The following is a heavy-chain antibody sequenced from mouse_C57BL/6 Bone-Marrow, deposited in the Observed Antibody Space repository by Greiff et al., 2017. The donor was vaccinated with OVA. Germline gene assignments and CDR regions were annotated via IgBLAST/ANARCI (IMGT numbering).Heavy chain of an antibody. J-gene: IGHJ3*01. Sequence: EVKLVESGGGLVKPGGSLKLSCAASGFTFSSYAMSWVRQTPEKRLEWVATISDGGSYTYYPDNVKGRFTISRDNAKNNLYLQMSHLKSEDTAMYYCARDSPYGNSWFAYWGQGTLVTVSA. CDR3: ARDSPYGNSWFAY. CDR1: GFTFSSYA. CDR2: ISDGGSYT. D-gene: IGHD2-1*01. V-gene: IGHV5-4*01.